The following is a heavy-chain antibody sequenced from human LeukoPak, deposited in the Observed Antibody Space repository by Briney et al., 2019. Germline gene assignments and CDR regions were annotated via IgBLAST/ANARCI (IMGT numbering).Heavy chain of an antibody. CDR3: ARAGRITIFGVVIPQSYYFDY. Sequence: ASVKVSCKASGYTFTSYGISWVRQAPGQGLEWMGWISAYNGNTNYAQKLQGRVTMTTDTSTSTAYMELRSLRSGDTAVYYCARAGRITIFGVVIPQSYYFDYWGQGTLVTVSS. V-gene: IGHV1-18*01. J-gene: IGHJ4*02. CDR1: GYTFTSYG. D-gene: IGHD3-3*01. CDR2: ISAYNGNT.